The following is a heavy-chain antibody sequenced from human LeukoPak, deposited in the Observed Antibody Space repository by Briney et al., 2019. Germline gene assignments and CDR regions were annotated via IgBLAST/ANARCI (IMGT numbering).Heavy chain of an antibody. J-gene: IGHJ4*02. D-gene: IGHD5-12*01. CDR3: ARGGQPPG. CDR1: GYTFTGSY. CDR2: LSTNNGAT. Sequence: ASVKVSCKASGYTFTGSYIHWVRQAPGQGLEWMGRLSTNNGATNYAQKFQGRVTMTRDASITTAYMELTRLTSGDTAVYYCARGGQPPGWGQGTLVTVSS. V-gene: IGHV1-2*06.